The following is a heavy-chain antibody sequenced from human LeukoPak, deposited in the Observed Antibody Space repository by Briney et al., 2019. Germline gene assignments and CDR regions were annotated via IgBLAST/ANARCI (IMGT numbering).Heavy chain of an antibody. V-gene: IGHV3-23*01. D-gene: IGHD3-10*02. J-gene: IGHJ4*02. CDR3: AKQSYARSLGE. CDR2: TNSGGTTT. CDR1: GFPFSDFS. Sequence: GGSLRLSCATSGFPFSDFSMTWVLQAPGKGLEWISTTNSGGTTTYYAESVKGRFTISRDNFKNALYLQMSSLRVEDTAIYYCAKQSYARSLGEGGPGTLVTVSS.